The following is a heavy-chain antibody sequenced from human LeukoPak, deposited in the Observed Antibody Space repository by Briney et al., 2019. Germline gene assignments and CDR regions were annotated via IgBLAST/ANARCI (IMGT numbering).Heavy chain of an antibody. V-gene: IGHV3-21*01. CDR2: ISSSSSYI. J-gene: IGHJ4*02. CDR3: ARDPRAVEYSSSHPEIGDY. CDR1: GFTFSSYS. D-gene: IGHD6-6*01. Sequence: GGSLRLSCAASGFTFSSYSMNWVRQAPGKGLEWVSSISSSSSYIYYADSVKGRFTISRDNAKNSLYLQMNSLRAEDTAVYYCARDPRAVEYSSSHPEIGDYWGQGTLVTVSS.